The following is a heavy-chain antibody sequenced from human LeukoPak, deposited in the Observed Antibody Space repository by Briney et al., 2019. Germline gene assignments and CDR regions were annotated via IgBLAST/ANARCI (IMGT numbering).Heavy chain of an antibody. CDR2: INPDGSTI. V-gene: IGHV3-7*01. Sequence: GGSLRLSCAASGFTFSTSWMTWVRQAPGKGLDWLGNINPDGSTINYVDSVKGRFTFSRDNAKNSLYLQMNSLRAEDTAVFFCARVRSSYYYESSGYYHYDAFDIWGQGTMVTVSS. D-gene: IGHD3-22*01. J-gene: IGHJ3*02. CDR1: GFTFSTSW. CDR3: ARVRSSYYYESSGYYHYDAFDI.